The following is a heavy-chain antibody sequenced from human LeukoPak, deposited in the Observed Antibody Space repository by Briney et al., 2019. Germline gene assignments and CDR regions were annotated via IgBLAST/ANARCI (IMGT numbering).Heavy chain of an antibody. CDR1: GGSISSYY. Sequence: SETLSLTCTVSGGSISSYYWSWIRQPPGKGLEWIGYIYYSGSTYYNPSLKSRVTISVDTSKNQFSLKLGSVTAADTAVYYCARAGYSSSWYPGEFDYWGQGTLVTVSS. D-gene: IGHD6-13*01. CDR2: IYYSGST. J-gene: IGHJ4*02. CDR3: ARAGYSSSWYPGEFDY. V-gene: IGHV4-59*12.